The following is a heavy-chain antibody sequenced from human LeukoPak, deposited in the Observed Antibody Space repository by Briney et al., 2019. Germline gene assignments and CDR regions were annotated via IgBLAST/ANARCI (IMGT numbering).Heavy chain of an antibody. CDR2: INPNSGGT. V-gene: IGHV1-2*02. D-gene: IGHD3-9*01. J-gene: IGHJ4*02. CDR3: ATTILRYFDWSLDY. CDR1: GYTFTGYY. Sequence: AAVKVSCKASGYTFTGYYMHWVRQAPGQGLEWMGWINPNSGGTNYAQKFQGRVTMTRDTSISTAYMEVSRLRSDDTAVYYCATTILRYFDWSLDYWGQGTLVTVSS.